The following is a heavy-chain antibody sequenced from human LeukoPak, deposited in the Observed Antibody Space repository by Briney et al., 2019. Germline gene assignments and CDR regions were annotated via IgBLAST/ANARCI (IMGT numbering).Heavy chain of an antibody. CDR1: GFTFSSYA. CDR2: ISYDGSNK. CDR3: ASPTYSSSFYYYYGMDV. Sequence: GGSLRLSCAASGFTFSSYAMHWVRQAPGKGLEWVAVISYDGSNKYYADSVKGGFTISRDNSKNTLYLQMNSLRAEDTAVYYCASPTYSSSFYYYYGMDVWGQGTTVTVSS. J-gene: IGHJ6*02. V-gene: IGHV3-30-3*01. D-gene: IGHD6-13*01.